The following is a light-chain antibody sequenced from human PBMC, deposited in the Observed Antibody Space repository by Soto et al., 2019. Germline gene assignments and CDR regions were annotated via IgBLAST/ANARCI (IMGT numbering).Light chain of an antibody. CDR3: TSYTTGGHVV. CDR1: SSDVGAYNY. V-gene: IGLV2-14*01. Sequence: QSALTQPASVSGSPGQSITISCSGTSSDVGAYNYVSWYQQHPGKAPKLMICDVSNRPSGVSNRFSGSKSGNTASLTISGLQTEDEADYYCTSYTTGGHVVFGGGTKLTVL. CDR2: DVS. J-gene: IGLJ2*01.